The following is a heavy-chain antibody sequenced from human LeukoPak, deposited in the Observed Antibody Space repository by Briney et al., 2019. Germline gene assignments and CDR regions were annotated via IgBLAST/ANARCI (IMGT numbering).Heavy chain of an antibody. Sequence: SETLSLTCAVYGGSFSGYYWSWIRQPPGKGLEWIGYIYYSGSTNYNPSFKSRVTISVDTSKNQFSLKLSSVTAADTAVYYCARDGGSGSYQNWFDPWGQGTLVTVSS. V-gene: IGHV4-59*01. CDR1: GGSFSGYY. CDR3: ARDGGSGSYQNWFDP. D-gene: IGHD1-26*01. J-gene: IGHJ5*02. CDR2: IYYSGST.